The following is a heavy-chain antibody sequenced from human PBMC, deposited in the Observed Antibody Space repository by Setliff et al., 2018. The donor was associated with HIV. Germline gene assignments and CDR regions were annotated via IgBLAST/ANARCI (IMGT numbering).Heavy chain of an antibody. V-gene: IGHV4-59*01. CDR1: GGSINRSY. CDR3: ARAYYDHLWASYRFDY. Sequence: PSETLSLTCTASGGSINRSYWSWIRQSPGKGLEWLGNVYHTGNSHYNSSLKSRVTMSVDTSTSQFSLRLTSMTAADTAVYYCARAYYDHLWASYRFDYWGQGTLVTVSS. CDR2: VYHTGNS. D-gene: IGHD3-16*02. J-gene: IGHJ4*02.